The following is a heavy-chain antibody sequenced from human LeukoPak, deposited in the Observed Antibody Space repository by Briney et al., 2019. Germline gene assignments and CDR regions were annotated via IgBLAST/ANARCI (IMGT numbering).Heavy chain of an antibody. J-gene: IGHJ4*02. CDR1: GFTFSGYS. CDR3: ARGWRGYSFDY. Sequence: GGSLRLSCAASGFTFSGYSMNWVRPAPGKGLEWVSYITSGGSTIYYADSVKGRFTISRDNPKNSLYLQMSSLRDEDTAVYYCARGWRGYSFDYWGQGTLVTVSS. V-gene: IGHV3-48*02. CDR2: ITSGGSTI. D-gene: IGHD3-3*01.